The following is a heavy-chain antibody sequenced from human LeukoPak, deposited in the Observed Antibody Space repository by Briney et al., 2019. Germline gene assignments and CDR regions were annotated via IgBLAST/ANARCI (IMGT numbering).Heavy chain of an antibody. CDR2: ISGSGGST. CDR1: GFTFDDYG. J-gene: IGHJ4*02. Sequence: PGGSLRLSCAASGFTFDDYGMSWVRHAPGKGLEWVSAISGSGGSTYYADSVKGRFTISRDNSKNTLYLQMNSLRAEDTAVYYCAKTDMPNYYDSSGYYSSRVVYFDYWGQGTLVTVSS. D-gene: IGHD3-22*01. CDR3: AKTDMPNYYDSSGYYSSRVVYFDY. V-gene: IGHV3-23*01.